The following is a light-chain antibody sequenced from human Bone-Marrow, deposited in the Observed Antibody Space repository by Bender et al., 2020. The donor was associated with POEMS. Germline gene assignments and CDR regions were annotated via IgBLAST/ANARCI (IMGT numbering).Light chain of an antibody. J-gene: IGLJ3*02. CDR1: SSDVGGYNY. CDR3: QSFDTSLSGWV. V-gene: IGLV2-14*01. Sequence: QSALTQPASVSGSPGQSITISCTGTSSDVGGYNYVPWYQQHPGKAPKLMIYEVSKRPSGVSNRFSGSKSGTSVSLAITGLQAEDEADYYCQSFDTSLSGWVFGAGTKLTV. CDR2: EVS.